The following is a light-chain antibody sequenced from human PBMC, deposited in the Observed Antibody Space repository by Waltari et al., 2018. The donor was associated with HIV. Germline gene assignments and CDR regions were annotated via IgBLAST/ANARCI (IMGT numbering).Light chain of an antibody. CDR1: NSEIGGFDY. CDR2: EVT. CDR3: SSYTRSTTLV. V-gene: IGLV2-14*01. J-gene: IGLJ2*01. Sequence: QSALTQPASVSGSPGQSITISCTGTNSEIGGFDYVSWYQQYPGSAPKLIIFEVTNRPSGISDRFSASKSGTTASLTISGLQAEDAADYYCSSYTRSTTLVFGGGTKVTVL.